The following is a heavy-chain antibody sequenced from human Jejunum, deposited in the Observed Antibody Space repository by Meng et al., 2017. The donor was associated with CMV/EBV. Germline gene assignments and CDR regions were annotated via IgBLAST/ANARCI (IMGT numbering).Heavy chain of an antibody. CDR3: VRHTFSGNPGGIDS. D-gene: IGHD4-23*01. CDR2: QCHADDT. Sequence: PRLRASGPGLVEPSETLSLPCPVSGGPISRTGPCGGWIRQPPRKGLEWIGSQCHADDTYYNPSLMGRVTISVDTSKNQVSLKLTSVTAADTSIYYCVRHTFSGNPGGIDSWGQGILVTVSS. J-gene: IGHJ4*02. CDR1: GGPISRTGPC. V-gene: IGHV4-39*01.